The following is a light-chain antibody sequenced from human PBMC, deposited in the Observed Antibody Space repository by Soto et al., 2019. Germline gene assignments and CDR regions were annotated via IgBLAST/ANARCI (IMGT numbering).Light chain of an antibody. CDR3: SSYAGNHIV. Sequence: QSALTQPPSASGSPGQSVAISCTGTSSDVGAYDYVSWYQQHPGKGPKLLMYDVNKRPSGVPDRFSGSKSGNTASLTVTGLQAEDEADYYCSSYAGNHIVFGTGTKLTVL. J-gene: IGLJ1*01. V-gene: IGLV2-8*01. CDR1: SSDVGAYDY. CDR2: DVN.